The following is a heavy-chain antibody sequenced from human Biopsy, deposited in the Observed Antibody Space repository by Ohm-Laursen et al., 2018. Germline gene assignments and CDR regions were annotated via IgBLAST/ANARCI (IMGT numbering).Heavy chain of an antibody. D-gene: IGHD3-9*01. Sequence: SVKVSCKTSGYTFTSYEINWVRQATGQGLEWMGWMNPDSGNTGYAQNFQGRVTLTRDTSTGTVYLELNSLISEDTALYYCARDETGSSVFGPYYYGMDVWGQGTTVTVSS. CDR2: MNPDSGNT. V-gene: IGHV1-8*01. CDR1: GYTFTSYE. CDR3: ARDETGSSVFGPYYYGMDV. J-gene: IGHJ6*02.